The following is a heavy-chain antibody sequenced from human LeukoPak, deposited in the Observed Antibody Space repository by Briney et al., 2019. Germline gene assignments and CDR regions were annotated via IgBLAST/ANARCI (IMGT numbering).Heavy chain of an antibody. J-gene: IGHJ4*02. D-gene: IGHD3-9*01. CDR1: GGSISSSSYY. CDR2: IYYSGST. V-gene: IGHV4-39*01. CDR3: ARFHISTGSFDF. Sequence: SETLSLTCTVSGGSISSSSYYWGWIRQPPGKGLEWIGSIYYSGSTYYNPSLKSRVAISVDTSKTQFSLKLSSVTAADTAVFYCARFHISTGSFDFWGQGTLVTVSS.